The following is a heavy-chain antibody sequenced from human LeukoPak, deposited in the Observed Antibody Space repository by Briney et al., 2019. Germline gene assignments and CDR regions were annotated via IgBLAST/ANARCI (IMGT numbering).Heavy chain of an antibody. Sequence: PGGSLRLSCAASGFTFSSYAMSWVRQAPGKGLEWVSAISASGGSTSYADSVRGRFTISRDNSKNTLYLQMNSLRAEDTAVYYCAEPEGGYYDIRPDWGQGTLVTVSS. CDR2: ISASGGST. V-gene: IGHV3-23*01. J-gene: IGHJ4*02. CDR1: GFTFSSYA. CDR3: AEPEGGYYDIRPD. D-gene: IGHD3-22*01.